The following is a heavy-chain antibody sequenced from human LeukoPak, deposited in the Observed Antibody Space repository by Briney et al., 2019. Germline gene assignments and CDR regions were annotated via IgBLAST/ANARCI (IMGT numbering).Heavy chain of an antibody. V-gene: IGHV1-18*01. CDR3: ARARYYDSSAYDDAFDI. CDR1: GYTFSRYG. J-gene: IGHJ3*02. D-gene: IGHD3-22*01. Sequence: ASVKVSCKASGYTFSRYGISWVRQAPGQGLEWMGWISAYNGNTNYPQKLQARVTMTTDTSTSTAYMELRSLRFDGTAVYYCARARYYDSSAYDDAFDIWGQGTVVTVSS. CDR2: ISAYNGNT.